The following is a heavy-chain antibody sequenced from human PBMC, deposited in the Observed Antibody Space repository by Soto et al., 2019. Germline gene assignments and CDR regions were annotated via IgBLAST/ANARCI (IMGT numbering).Heavy chain of an antibody. V-gene: IGHV4-39*01. CDR3: AALLGHCSGGTCFFRWFDP. CDR1: GGSISSESYF. Sequence: QLQLQESGLGLAKPSETLSLTCTVSGGSISSESYFWGWVRQPSGKGLEWVGTISYSGSPFFNPSLKGRATLSVDTSKNQFSLRLSAVTAADSAVYFCAALLGHCSGGTCFFRWFDPWGQGSLVTVSS. J-gene: IGHJ5*02. D-gene: IGHD2-15*01. CDR2: ISYSGSP.